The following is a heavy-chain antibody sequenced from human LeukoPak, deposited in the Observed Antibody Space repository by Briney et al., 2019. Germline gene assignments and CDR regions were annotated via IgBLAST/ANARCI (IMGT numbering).Heavy chain of an antibody. CDR1: GGSISSSNW. CDR2: IYHSGST. CDR3: ASYPMDPVRGRDYYYGMDV. V-gene: IGHV4-4*02. Sequence: SGTLSLTCAVSGGSISSSNWWGWVRQPPGKGLEWIGEIYHSGSTNYNPSLKSRVTISVDKSKNQFSLKLSSVTAADTAVYYCASYPMDPVRGRDYYYGMDVWGQGTTVTVSS. D-gene: IGHD3-10*01. J-gene: IGHJ6*02.